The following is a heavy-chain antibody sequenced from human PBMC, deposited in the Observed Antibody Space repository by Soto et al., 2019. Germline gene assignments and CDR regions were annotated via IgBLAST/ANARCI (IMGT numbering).Heavy chain of an antibody. CDR3: LYRAILTEPVPYYYYYGMDV. Sequence: TGGSLTLTCSASGCTFSSYSNHWVRQAPGKRQEYVSAISSNGGSTYYADSVKGRFTITRDNSKNTLYLQMSSLRAEDTAVYYCLYRAILTEPVPYYYYYGMDVWGQGTTVTVSS. V-gene: IGHV3-64D*08. J-gene: IGHJ6*02. D-gene: IGHD1-1*01. CDR2: ISSNGGST. CDR1: GCTFSSYS.